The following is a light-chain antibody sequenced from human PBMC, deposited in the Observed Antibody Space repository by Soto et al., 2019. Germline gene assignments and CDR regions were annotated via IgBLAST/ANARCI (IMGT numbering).Light chain of an antibody. CDR2: GAS. J-gene: IGKJ3*01. V-gene: IGKV1-27*01. CDR1: QGISDY. Sequence: DIQMTQSPSSLSASVGDRVTITCRASQGISDYLAWYQQKPGKIPKLLIYGASTLQSGVPSRFSGSGSGTDFTLTISSLQPEDVAPYYCQKYNTAPIFTFGPGTKVDI. CDR3: QKYNTAPIFT.